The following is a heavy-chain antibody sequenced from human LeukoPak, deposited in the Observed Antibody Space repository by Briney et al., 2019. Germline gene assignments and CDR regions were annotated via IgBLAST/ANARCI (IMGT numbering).Heavy chain of an antibody. V-gene: IGHV4-59*01. CDR3: ARDLTAQNWFDP. CDR2: IYNSGST. Sequence: SETLSLTCTVSGGSISNYYWSWIRQSPGKGLEWTGYIYNSGSTNYNLSLKSRVTISVDTSKNQFSLKLSSVTAADTAVYYCARDLTAQNWFDPWGQGTLVTVSS. J-gene: IGHJ5*02. CDR1: GGSISNYY.